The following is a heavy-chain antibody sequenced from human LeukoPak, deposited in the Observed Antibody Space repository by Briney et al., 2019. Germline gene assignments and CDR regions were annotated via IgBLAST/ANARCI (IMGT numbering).Heavy chain of an antibody. CDR1: GFTFSTYA. CDR2: ISNSGGTT. D-gene: IGHD3-22*01. Sequence: GGSLRLSCAASGFTFSTYAMSWVRQAPGKGLEWVSSISNSGGTTYYADSAKGRFTISRDNSRNTLVLQMNSLRAEDTAVYYCTTYYYDSSGYYYPYYFDYWGRGTLVTVSS. CDR3: TTYYYDSSGYYYPYYFDY. V-gene: IGHV3-23*01. J-gene: IGHJ4*02.